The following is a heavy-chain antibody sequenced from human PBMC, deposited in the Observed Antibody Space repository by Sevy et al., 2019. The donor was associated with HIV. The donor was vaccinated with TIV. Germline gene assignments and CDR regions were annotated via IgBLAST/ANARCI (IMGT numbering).Heavy chain of an antibody. CDR1: GGSINSANYF. D-gene: IGHD3-22*01. J-gene: IGHJ3*01. V-gene: IGHV4-61*02. CDR2: VSSRGSP. CDR3: AIGGMYDDSGCRIGAFFF. Sequence: SETLSLTCTVSGGSINSANYFWTWIRQPAGKGLEWIGRVSSRGSPNYSPSLKSRVTISVDTSKNEFSLSVNSVTAADSAVYYCAIGGMYDDSGCRIGAFFFWGQGTKVTVSS.